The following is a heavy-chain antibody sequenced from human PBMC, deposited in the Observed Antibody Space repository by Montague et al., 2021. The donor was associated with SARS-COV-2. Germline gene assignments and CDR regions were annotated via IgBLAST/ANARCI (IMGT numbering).Heavy chain of an antibody. CDR1: GGSISSDGYY. V-gene: IGHV4-31*03. CDR2: IYYSGST. D-gene: IGHD3-22*01. CDR3: ASATRLIVVLNWFDP. J-gene: IGHJ5*02. Sequence: TLPLTCTVSGGSISSDGYYWSWIRQHPGKGLEWIGYIYYSGSTYSTPSIQSRVTISVDTSKNRFSLKLSTVTAADTAEYYCASATRLIVVLNWFDPWGQGTRVTVPS.